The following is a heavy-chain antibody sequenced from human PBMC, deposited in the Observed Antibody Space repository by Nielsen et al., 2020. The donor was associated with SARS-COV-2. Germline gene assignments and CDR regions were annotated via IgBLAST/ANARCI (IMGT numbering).Heavy chain of an antibody. V-gene: IGHV1-2*06. CDR3: ASARATIFGLIMSYGMDV. Sequence: ASVEVSCKASGYTFTDYYIHWVRQAPGQGLEWMGRINPYSGGTNYAQKFQGTVTMTRDESISTAYMELTTDDTAVYYCASARATIFGLIMSYGMDVWGQGTTVAVSS. J-gene: IGHJ6*02. D-gene: IGHD3/OR15-3a*01. CDR1: GYTFTDYY. CDR2: INPYSGGT.